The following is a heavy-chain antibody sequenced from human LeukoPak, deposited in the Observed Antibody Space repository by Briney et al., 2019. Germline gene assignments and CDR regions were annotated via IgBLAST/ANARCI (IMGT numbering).Heavy chain of an antibody. Sequence: GGSLRLSCAASGVTFSSYAMSWVRQAPEKGLEWVSTISGSGGGTYYADTVKGRFTISRDDSKNTLYLHMNSLRAEDTAVYYCVKDLGRYRNNCFDYWGQGTLVTVSS. J-gene: IGHJ4*02. V-gene: IGHV3-23*01. D-gene: IGHD1-26*01. CDR1: GVTFSSYA. CDR3: VKDLGRYRNNCFDY. CDR2: ISGSGGGT.